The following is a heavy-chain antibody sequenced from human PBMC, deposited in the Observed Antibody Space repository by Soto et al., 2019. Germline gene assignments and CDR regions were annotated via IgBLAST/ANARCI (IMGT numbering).Heavy chain of an antibody. Sequence: QLLESGGGLAQPGGSLTLSCAASGFTFSSSDMNWVRQAPGKGLEWVSIISETGGRTYYADSVKGRFTISRDNARSVLYLQMNSLRADDTAVYYCAKSLNIIWKHWFDLWGQGTLVTVSS. J-gene: IGHJ5*02. CDR1: GFTFSSSD. CDR2: ISETGGRT. D-gene: IGHD1-1*01. V-gene: IGHV3-23*01. CDR3: AKSLNIIWKHWFDL.